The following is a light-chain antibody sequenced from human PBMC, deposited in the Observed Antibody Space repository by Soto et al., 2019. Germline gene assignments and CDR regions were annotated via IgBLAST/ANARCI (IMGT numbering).Light chain of an antibody. CDR3: QQRSNWPSFT. J-gene: IGKJ3*01. V-gene: IGKV3-11*01. CDR2: DAF. Sequence: EIVLTQSPATLSLSPGERATLSCRASQSLSSYLAWYQQKPGQAPRLLIYDAFNRATGIPARFSGSGSGTDFTLTISSLEPEDFAVYYCQQRSNWPSFTFGPGTKLDIK. CDR1: QSLSSY.